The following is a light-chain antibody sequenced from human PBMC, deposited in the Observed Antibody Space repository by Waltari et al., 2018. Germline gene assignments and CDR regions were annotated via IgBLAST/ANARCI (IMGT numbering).Light chain of an antibody. J-gene: IGKJ2*01. CDR2: YIS. CDR3: HQTSYLPHT. CDR1: ENVGSM. V-gene: IGKV6-21*01. Sequence: EIVLTQSPDFQSVTPKETVTITCRASENVGSMLHWYQQKPDQSPKLLIKYISQSFSGGPSRFSGSGSGTDFTLTINSLEAEDAATYYCHQTSYLPHTFGQGTKLEI.